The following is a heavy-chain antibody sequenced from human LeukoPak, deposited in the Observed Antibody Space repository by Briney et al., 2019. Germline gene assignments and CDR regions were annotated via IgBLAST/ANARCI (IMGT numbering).Heavy chain of an antibody. Sequence: SEALSLTCTVSGGSISSYYWSWIRQPPGKGLEWIGYIYYSGSTNYNPSLKSRVTISVDTSKNQFSLKLNSVTAANTAVYYRARQNIVGATSFDYWGQGTLVTVSS. D-gene: IGHD1-26*01. J-gene: IGHJ4*02. CDR2: IYYSGST. CDR1: GGSISSYY. CDR3: ARQNIVGATSFDY. V-gene: IGHV4-59*08.